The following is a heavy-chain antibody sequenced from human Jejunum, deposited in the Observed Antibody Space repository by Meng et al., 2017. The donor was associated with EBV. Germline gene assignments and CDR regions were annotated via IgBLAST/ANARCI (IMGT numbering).Heavy chain of an antibody. J-gene: IGHJ4*02. CDR2: IKNDGTDP. Sequence: ELLVWSGGGLLQPGGSLGLSCAASGFTFRDYWMHWVRQAPGNGLVWVSRIKNDGTDPYYADSVKGRFTVSRDNAKNTLYLQMNSLRAEDTAIYYCARGYRDYWGRGTLVTVSS. CDR3: ARGYRDY. D-gene: IGHD5-18*01. V-gene: IGHV3-74*01. CDR1: GFTFRDYW.